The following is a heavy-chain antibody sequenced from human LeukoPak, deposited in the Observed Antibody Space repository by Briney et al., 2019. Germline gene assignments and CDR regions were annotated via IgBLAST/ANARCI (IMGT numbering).Heavy chain of an antibody. CDR3: ARDIITYYYDSSGYDLWSAFDI. V-gene: IGHV4-59*01. J-gene: IGHJ3*02. Sequence: TSETLSLTCTASGGSISSYYWSWIRQPPGKGLEWIGYIYYSGSTNYNPSLKSRVTISVDTSKNQFSLKLSSVTAADTAVYYCARDIITYYYDSSGYDLWSAFDIWGQGTTVTVSS. D-gene: IGHD3-22*01. CDR1: GGSISSYY. CDR2: IYYSGST.